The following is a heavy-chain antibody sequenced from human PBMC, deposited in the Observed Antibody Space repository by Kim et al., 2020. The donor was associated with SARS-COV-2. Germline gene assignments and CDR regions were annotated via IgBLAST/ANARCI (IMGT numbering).Heavy chain of an antibody. CDR1: GFTFGDYA. V-gene: IGHV3-49*03. Sequence: GGSLRLSCTASGFTFGDYAMSWFRQAPGKGLEWVGFIGSKPYGGTTEYAASVKGRFTISRDDSKSIAYLQMRSLKTEDTAVYYCSRLDDYGDYPYYYYGMDVWGQGTTVTVSS. J-gene: IGHJ6*02. CDR3: SRLDDYGDYPYYYYGMDV. CDR2: IGSKPYGGTT. D-gene: IGHD4-17*01.